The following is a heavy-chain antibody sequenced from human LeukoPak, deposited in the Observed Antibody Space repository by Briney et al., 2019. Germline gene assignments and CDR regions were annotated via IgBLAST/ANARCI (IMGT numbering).Heavy chain of an antibody. D-gene: IGHD4-23*01. CDR2: ISAYNGNT. CDR1: GYTFTSYG. CDR3: ARVSHDYGGNPLYYYMDV. Sequence: ASVKVSCKASGYTFTSYGISWVRQAPGQGLEWMGWISAYNGNTNYAQKLQGRVTMTTDTSTSTAYMELRSLRSDDTAVYYCARVSHDYGGNPLYYYMDVWGKGTTVIISS. V-gene: IGHV1-18*01. J-gene: IGHJ6*03.